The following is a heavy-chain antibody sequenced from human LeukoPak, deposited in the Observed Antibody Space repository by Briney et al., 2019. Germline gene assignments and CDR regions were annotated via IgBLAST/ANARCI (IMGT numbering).Heavy chain of an antibody. CDR3: ARSSVVTAMRKLDFDY. CDR1: GYTFTSYD. J-gene: IGHJ4*02. V-gene: IGHV1-8*03. Sequence: ASVKVSCKASGYTFTSYDINWVRQATGQGLEWMGWVNPNSGNTGYAQKFQGRVTITRNTSISTAYMELSSLRSEDTAVYYCARSSVVTAMRKLDFDYWGQGTLVTVSS. CDR2: VNPNSGNT. D-gene: IGHD2-21*02.